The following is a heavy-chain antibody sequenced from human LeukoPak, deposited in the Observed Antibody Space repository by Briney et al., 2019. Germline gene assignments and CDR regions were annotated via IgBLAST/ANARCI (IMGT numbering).Heavy chain of an antibody. J-gene: IGHJ4*02. CDR1: GFTFSSYG. CDR2: ISGSGGST. Sequence: PGGSLRLSCAASGFTFSSYGMSWVRQAPGKGLEWVSAISGSGGSTYYADSVKGRFTISRDNSKNTLYLQMNSLRAEDTAVYYCAKFSKGYDILTGYPGQPYWGQGTLVTVSS. D-gene: IGHD3-9*01. V-gene: IGHV3-23*01. CDR3: AKFSKGYDILTGYPGQPY.